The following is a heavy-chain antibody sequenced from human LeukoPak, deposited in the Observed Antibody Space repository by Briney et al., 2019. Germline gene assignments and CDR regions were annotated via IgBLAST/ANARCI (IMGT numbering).Heavy chain of an antibody. CDR1: GFSLSTSGVG. Sequence: SGPTLANPTQTLTLTCTFSGFSLSTSGVGVGWIRQPPGKALAWLAFIYWDDDKRYSPSLKSRLTITKDTSKNQVVLTMTNMDPVDTATYYCAHSEDYYGSVDAFDVWGQGTMVTVSS. CDR3: AHSEDYYGSVDAFDV. CDR2: IYWDDDK. D-gene: IGHD3-10*01. V-gene: IGHV2-5*02. J-gene: IGHJ3*01.